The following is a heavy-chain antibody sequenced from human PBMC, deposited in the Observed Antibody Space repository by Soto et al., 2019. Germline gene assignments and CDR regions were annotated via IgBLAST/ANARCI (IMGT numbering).Heavy chain of an antibody. CDR1: GYTFYSHS. D-gene: IGHD5-18*01. J-gene: IGHJ6*02. CDR2: INADYGNT. Sequence: QAQLVQSGAEVRKPGASVKVSCKASGYTFYSHSISWVRQAPGQGLEWMGRINADYGNTQYAQKFRGRGTMTTDTSTTTVYMELPNLRSDDTAVYYCARCIQGDYYYGMDVWGQGTTVTVSS. CDR3: ARCIQGDYYYGMDV. V-gene: IGHV1-18*01.